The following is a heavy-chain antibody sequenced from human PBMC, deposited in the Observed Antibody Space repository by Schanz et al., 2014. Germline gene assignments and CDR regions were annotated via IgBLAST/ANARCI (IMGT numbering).Heavy chain of an antibody. CDR1: GFTFSSYA. CDR3: AKDLAAVGVFDY. J-gene: IGHJ4*02. D-gene: IGHD6-13*01. CDR2: ISFDGNNK. Sequence: QVQLVESGGGVVQPGRSLRLSCVASGFTFSSYAMHWVRQAPGKGLEWVAVISFDGNNKHYADSVKGRFTISRDNLKNTVYLQMNSLRAEDTAIYYCAKDLAAVGVFDYWGQGTLLTVSS. V-gene: IGHV3-30*04.